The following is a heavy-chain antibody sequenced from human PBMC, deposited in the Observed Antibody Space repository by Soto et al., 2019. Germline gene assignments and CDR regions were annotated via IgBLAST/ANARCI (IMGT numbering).Heavy chain of an antibody. J-gene: IGHJ6*02. CDR2: IDPSDSYT. Sequence: GESLKISCQGSGYSFTSYWISWVRQMPGKGMEWMGRIDPSDSYTNYSPSFQGYVTISADKSISTAYLQWSSLKASDTAMYYCARYGYCSSTSCYPNYYYYGMDVWGQGTTVTSP. CDR1: GYSFTSYW. D-gene: IGHD2-2*03. CDR3: ARYGYCSSTSCYPNYYYYGMDV. V-gene: IGHV5-10-1*01.